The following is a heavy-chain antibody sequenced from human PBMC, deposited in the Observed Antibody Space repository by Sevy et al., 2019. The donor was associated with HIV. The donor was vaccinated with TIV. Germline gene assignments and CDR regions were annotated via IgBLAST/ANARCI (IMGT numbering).Heavy chain of an antibody. CDR2: IIPIFGTA. V-gene: IGHV1-69*13. CDR1: GGTFSSYA. J-gene: IGHJ6*03. Sequence: ASVKVSCKASGGTFSSYAISWVRQAPGQGLEWMGRIIPIFGTANCAQKFQGRVTITADESTSTAYMELSSLRSEDTAVYYCARDRRYCSSTGCYGDTKKEYYYYYMDVWGKGTTVTVSS. D-gene: IGHD2-2*01. CDR3: ARDRRYCSSTGCYGDTKKEYYYYYMDV.